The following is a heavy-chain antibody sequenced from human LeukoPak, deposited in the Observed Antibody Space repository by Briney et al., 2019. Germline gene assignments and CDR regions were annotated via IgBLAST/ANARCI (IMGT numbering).Heavy chain of an antibody. J-gene: IGHJ5*02. V-gene: IGHV3-23*01. D-gene: IGHD6-19*01. CDR3: AKDRAPDSSGWYDWFDP. CDR1: GFTFSGYA. CDR2: ISGSGGST. Sequence: GGPLRLSCAASGFTFSGYAMSWVRQAPGKGLEWVSAISGSGGSTYYADSVKGRFTISRDNSKNTLYLQMNSLRAEDTAVYYCAKDRAPDSSGWYDWFDPWGQGTLVTVSS.